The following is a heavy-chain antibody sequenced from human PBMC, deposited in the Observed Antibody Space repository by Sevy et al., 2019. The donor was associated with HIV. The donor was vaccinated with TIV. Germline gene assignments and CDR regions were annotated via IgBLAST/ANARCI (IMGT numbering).Heavy chain of an antibody. D-gene: IGHD6-19*01. J-gene: IGHJ4*02. V-gene: IGHV3-21*01. CDR1: GFTFSSYS. CDR3: ARDRRIAVAGGGGGFDY. CDR2: ISSSSSYI. Sequence: GGSLRLSCAASGFTFSSYSMNWVRQAPGKGLEWVSSISSSSSYIYYADSVKGRFTISRAKAKNSLYLQMNSLRAEDTAVYYCARDRRIAVAGGGGGFDYWGQGTLVTVSS.